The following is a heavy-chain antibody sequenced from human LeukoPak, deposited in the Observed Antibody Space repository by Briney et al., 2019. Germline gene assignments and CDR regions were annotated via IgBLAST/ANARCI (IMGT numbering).Heavy chain of an antibody. CDR1: GYTFTDYY. Sequence: ASVKISCKASGYTFTDYYMHWVQQAPGKGLEWMGRVDPEDGETIYAEKFQGRVTITADTSTDTAYMELSSPRSEDTAVYYCATTVFPDYWGQGTLVTVSS. J-gene: IGHJ4*02. V-gene: IGHV1-69-2*01. D-gene: IGHD4-17*01. CDR2: VDPEDGET. CDR3: ATTVFPDY.